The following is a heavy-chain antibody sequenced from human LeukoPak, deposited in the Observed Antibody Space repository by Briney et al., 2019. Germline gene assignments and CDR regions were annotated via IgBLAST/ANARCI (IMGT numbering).Heavy chain of an antibody. CDR3: AREEEDIVVVPAAIAARGGFDP. CDR1: GGSFIAYY. V-gene: IGHV4-34*01. Sequence: PSETLSLTCAVYGGSFIAYYWSWIRQPPGKGLEWIGEINHSGSTNCNPSLKSRVSISVDTSKNQFSLKLSSVTAADTAVYYCAREEEDIVVVPAAIAARGGFDPWGQGTLVTVSS. D-gene: IGHD2-2*02. CDR2: INHSGST. J-gene: IGHJ5*02.